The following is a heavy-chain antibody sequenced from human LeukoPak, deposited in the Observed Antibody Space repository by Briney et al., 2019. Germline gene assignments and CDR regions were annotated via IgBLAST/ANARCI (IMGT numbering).Heavy chain of an antibody. CDR3: ARSPSGFTYGRNWLDP. CDR2: IYPGDSDS. D-gene: IGHD5-18*01. CDR1: GYSFSNYW. J-gene: IGHJ5*02. V-gene: IGHV5-51*01. Sequence: GESLKISCKGSGYSFSNYWIAWVRQMPGKGLEWMGIIYPGDSDSRYSPSFQGQVTISADKSISTAYLQLSTLKTSDTAMYYCARSPSGFTYGRNWLDPWGQGTLVTVSS.